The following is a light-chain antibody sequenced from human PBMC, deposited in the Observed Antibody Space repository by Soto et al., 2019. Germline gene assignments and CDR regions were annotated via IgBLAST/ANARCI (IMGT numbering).Light chain of an antibody. Sequence: QPVLTQPPSVSGAPGQRVTISCTGSSSNIGAGYDVHWYQQLPGTAPKLLIYGNSNRPSGVPDRFSGSKSGTSASLAITGLGAGDEADYYCQSYDSSLSVVFGGGTKLTVL. J-gene: IGLJ2*01. V-gene: IGLV1-40*01. CDR2: GNS. CDR1: SSNIGAGYD. CDR3: QSYDSSLSVV.